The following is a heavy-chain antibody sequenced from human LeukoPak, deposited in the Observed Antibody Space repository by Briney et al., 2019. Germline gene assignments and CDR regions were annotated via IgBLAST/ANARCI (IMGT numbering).Heavy chain of an antibody. CDR2: IYYSGST. J-gene: IGHJ3*02. CDR3: ARHRIAPADDAFDI. V-gene: IGHV4-39*01. Sequence: PSETLSLTCSVSGGSISSSSYYWGWIRQPPGKGLEWIGSIYYSGSTYYHPSLKSRVAISVDTSKTLFSLKLSSATAADTAVYYCARHRIAPADDAFDIWGRGTMVTVSS. CDR1: GGSISSSSYY. D-gene: IGHD6-13*01.